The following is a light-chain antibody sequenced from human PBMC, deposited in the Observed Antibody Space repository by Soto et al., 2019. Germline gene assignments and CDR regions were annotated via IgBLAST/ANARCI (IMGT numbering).Light chain of an antibody. CDR1: QSVSSN. J-gene: IGKJ2*01. CDR2: GVS. Sequence: EIVMTQSPATLSVSPGERATLSCRASQSVSSNLAWYQQKPGQAPRLLMYGVSIRATGVPARFSDTGSGTEFTLTISSLQSEDFAIYYCQQYSNWPPYTFGQGTKLEIK. V-gene: IGKV3-15*01. CDR3: QQYSNWPPYT.